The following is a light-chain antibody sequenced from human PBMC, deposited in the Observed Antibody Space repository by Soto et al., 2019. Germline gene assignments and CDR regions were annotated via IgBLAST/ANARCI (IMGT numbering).Light chain of an antibody. CDR1: SSDVGGYDY. Sequence: QSVLTQPASVSGSPGQSIAISCTGTSSDVGGYDYVSWYQQQPDKAPKLMIYEVTKRPSGVSNRFSGSKSVNTASLTISGLQAEDEADYYCSSHTSGSTRVFGTGTKLTVL. CDR3: SSHTSGSTRV. J-gene: IGLJ1*01. V-gene: IGLV2-14*01. CDR2: EVT.